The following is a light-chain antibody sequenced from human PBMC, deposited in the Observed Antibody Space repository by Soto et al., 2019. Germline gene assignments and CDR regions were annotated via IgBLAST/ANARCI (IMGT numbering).Light chain of an antibody. CDR1: QSVSSK. V-gene: IGKV3-15*01. CDR2: GAS. Sequence: EIVMTQSPATLSVSPGERATLSGMASQSVSSKLAWYQQKPGQAPRLLIYGASTRATGIPARFSGSGSGTEFTLTISSLQSEDFAVYYCQQYNNWPPITFGQGTRLEIK. J-gene: IGKJ5*01. CDR3: QQYNNWPPIT.